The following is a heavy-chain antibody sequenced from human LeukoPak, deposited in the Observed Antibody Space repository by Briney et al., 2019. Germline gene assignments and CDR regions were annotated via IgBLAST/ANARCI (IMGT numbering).Heavy chain of an antibody. CDR1: GFTFSSYG. D-gene: IGHD3-10*01. CDR3: AKPLLWFGEFTSYYFDY. J-gene: IGHJ4*02. CDR2: IRYDGSNK. Sequence: PGGSLRLSCAASGFTFSSYGMHWVRQAPGKGLEWVAFIRYDGSNKYYADSVKGRFTISRDNSKNTLYLQMSSLRAEDTAVYYCAKPLLWFGEFTSYYFDYWGQGTLVTVSS. V-gene: IGHV3-30*02.